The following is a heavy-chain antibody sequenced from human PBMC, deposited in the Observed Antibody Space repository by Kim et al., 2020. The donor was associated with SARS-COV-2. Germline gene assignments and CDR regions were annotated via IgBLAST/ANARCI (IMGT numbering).Heavy chain of an antibody. J-gene: IGHJ4*02. Sequence: SETLSLTCTVSGGSISSYYWSWIRQPPGKGLEWIGYIYYSGSTNYNPSLKSRVTISVDTSKNQFSLKLSSVTAADTAVYYCARAHVERITIFGVVRHFDYWGQGTLVTVSS. CDR2: IYYSGST. CDR1: GGSISSYY. D-gene: IGHD3-3*01. CDR3: ARAHVERITIFGVVRHFDY. V-gene: IGHV4-59*01.